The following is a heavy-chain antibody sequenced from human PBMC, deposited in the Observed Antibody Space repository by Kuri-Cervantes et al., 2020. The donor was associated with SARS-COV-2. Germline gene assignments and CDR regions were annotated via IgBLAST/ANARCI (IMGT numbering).Heavy chain of an antibody. CDR3: ATFGVAATPTWFDP. V-gene: IGHV1-18*01. Sequence: ASVKVSCKASGYSSTTYGINWIRQAPGQGLEWMGWLSLYNGNTNSAQNFQGRVTMTADTSTSTAYMELRSLRSDDTAVYYCATFGVAATPTWFDPWGQGTLVTVSS. CDR2: LSLYNGNT. D-gene: IGHD2-15*01. J-gene: IGHJ5*02. CDR1: GYSSTTYG.